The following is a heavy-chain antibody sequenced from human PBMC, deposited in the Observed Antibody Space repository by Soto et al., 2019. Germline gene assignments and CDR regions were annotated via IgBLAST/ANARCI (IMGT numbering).Heavy chain of an antibody. CDR1: GFTFSSYA. Sequence: PGGSLRLSCAASGFTFSSYAMSWVRQAPGKGLEWVSGISWNSGTIGYADSVKGRFTISRDNAKNSLYPQMNSLRAEDTALYYCAKSTGGTANGMGVWGQGTTVTVSS. CDR2: ISWNSGTI. V-gene: IGHV3-9*01. CDR3: AKSTGGTANGMGV. J-gene: IGHJ6*02. D-gene: IGHD2-8*02.